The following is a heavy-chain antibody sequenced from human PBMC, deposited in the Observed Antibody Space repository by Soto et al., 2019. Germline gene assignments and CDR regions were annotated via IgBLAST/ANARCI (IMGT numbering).Heavy chain of an antibody. V-gene: IGHV4-31*03. CDR1: GGSISSGGYY. D-gene: IGHD3-10*01. Sequence: QVQLQESGPGLVKPSQTLSLTCTVSGGSISSGGYYWSWIRQHPGKGLEWVGYIYYSGSTYYNPALKSRVTITVDASENQCSLKLSPVTAADKAVYYCAREKDYYGSGIVPVALGFDSWGQGTMVTVSS. CDR3: AREKDYYGSGIVPVALGFDS. J-gene: IGHJ3*02. CDR2: IYYSGST.